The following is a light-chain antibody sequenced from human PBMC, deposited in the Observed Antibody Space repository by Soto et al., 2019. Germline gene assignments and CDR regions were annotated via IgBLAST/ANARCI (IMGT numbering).Light chain of an antibody. V-gene: IGLV2-14*03. CDR1: SIDVGGYNY. J-gene: IGLJ2*01. Sequence: QSALTQPASVSGSLGQSITISCTGTSIDVGGYNYVSWYQQHPGQAPKLVIYDVSHRPSGISYRFSGSKSGNTASLTISGLQAEDEADYYCSSYTGSAALVIFGGGTQLTVL. CDR3: SSYTGSAALVI. CDR2: DVS.